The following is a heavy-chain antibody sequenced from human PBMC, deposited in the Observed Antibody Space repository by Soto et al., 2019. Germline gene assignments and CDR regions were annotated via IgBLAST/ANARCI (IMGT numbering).Heavy chain of an antibody. Sequence: QVQLQESGPGLVKPSETLSLTCTVSGGSISSYYWSWIRQPPGKGLEWIGYIYYSGSTNYNPSLKSRVTISVDTSKNQFSLKLSSVTAADTAVYYCARGGYSSSWYKAYYYGMDVWGQGTTVTVSS. J-gene: IGHJ6*02. CDR2: IYYSGST. CDR3: ARGGYSSSWYKAYYYGMDV. D-gene: IGHD6-13*01. CDR1: GGSISSYY. V-gene: IGHV4-59*01.